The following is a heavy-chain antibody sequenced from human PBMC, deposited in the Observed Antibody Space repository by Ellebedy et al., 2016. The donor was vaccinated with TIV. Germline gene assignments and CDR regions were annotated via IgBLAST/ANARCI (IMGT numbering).Heavy chain of an antibody. CDR1: GFSLSYSW. J-gene: IGHJ3*02. Sequence: PGGSLRLSCAASGFSLSYSWMHWVRQAPGQGLVWVSRIDIDGSETVYADSVKGRFTISRDNAKNSLYLQMNSLRAEDTAVYYCASGHRGISFGIWGQGTMVTVSS. V-gene: IGHV3-74*01. CDR2: IDIDGSET. D-gene: IGHD3-16*01. CDR3: ASGHRGISFGI.